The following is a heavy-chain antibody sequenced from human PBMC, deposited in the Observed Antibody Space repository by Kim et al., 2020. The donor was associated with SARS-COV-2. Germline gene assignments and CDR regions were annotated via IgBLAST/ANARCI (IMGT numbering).Heavy chain of an antibody. J-gene: IGHJ4*02. CDR3: ARDSDPDY. CDR1: GYNFNDNY. CDR2: INPNGGET. V-gene: IGHV1-2*02. Sequence: ASVKVSCKVSGYNFNDNYIHWVRQAPGQGLEWMGWINPNGGETKYAEKFHGKASMTRDMSTNTAYVELYSLSFDDTAVYYCARDSDPDYWGQGTLVTVSS.